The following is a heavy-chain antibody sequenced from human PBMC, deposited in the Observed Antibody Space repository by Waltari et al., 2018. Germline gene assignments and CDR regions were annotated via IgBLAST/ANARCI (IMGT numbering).Heavy chain of an antibody. CDR1: AFTNAYG. CDR2: IYWNSDRR. CDR3: TKDLSPGGADV. D-gene: IGHD4-17*01. Sequence: EVQLVESGGGLVQPGRSLRLSCAASAFTNAYGMHWVRQGAGKGLEWVSGIYWNSDRRDYADSVRCRFTGARDNAKNFLYLQMNSLRTDDTALYYCTKDLSPGGADVWGQGTTVTVSS. V-gene: IGHV3-9*01. J-gene: IGHJ6*02.